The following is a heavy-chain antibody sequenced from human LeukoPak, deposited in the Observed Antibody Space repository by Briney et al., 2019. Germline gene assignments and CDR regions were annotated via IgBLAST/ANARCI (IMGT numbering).Heavy chain of an antibody. Sequence: SETLSLTCSVSGYSISSGYYWGWIRQPPGKGLEWIGSTSHSGGTYYNSSLKSRVTTSIDTSKNQFFLNLSSVTAADTAVYYCARVPCVGAPGDWGQGTLVTVSS. J-gene: IGHJ4*02. CDR1: GYSISSGYY. D-gene: IGHD1-26*01. V-gene: IGHV4-38-2*02. CDR3: ARVPCVGAPGD. CDR2: TSHSGGT.